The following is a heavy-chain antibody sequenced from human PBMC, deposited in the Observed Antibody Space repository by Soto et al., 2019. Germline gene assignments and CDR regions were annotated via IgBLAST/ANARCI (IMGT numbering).Heavy chain of an antibody. J-gene: IGHJ4*02. D-gene: IGHD3-9*01. V-gene: IGHV3-74*01. Sequence: EVQLVESGGDSVQPGGSLRLSCAASGFPFSSYWMHWVRHTPGKGREWVSRISGEGTTIYYADSVTGRFTVSRDNAKNTLSLQMSGLGAEDTAVYYCAREYYGLLTGYYNDHWGQGTLVSVSS. CDR3: AREYYGLLTGYYNDH. CDR2: ISGEGTTI. CDR1: GFPFSSYW.